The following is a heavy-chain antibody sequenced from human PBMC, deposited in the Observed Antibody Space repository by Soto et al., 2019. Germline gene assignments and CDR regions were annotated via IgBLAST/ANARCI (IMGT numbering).Heavy chain of an antibody. D-gene: IGHD3-3*01. V-gene: IGHV4-34*01. Sequence: PSETLSLTCAVYGGSFSGYYWSWIRQPPGKGLEWIGEINHSGSTNYNPSLKSRVTISVDTSKNQFSLKLSSVTAADTAVYYCARGGRLYYDFWRGYPRYYMDVWGKGTTVTVSS. CDR1: GGSFSGYY. J-gene: IGHJ6*03. CDR3: ARGGRLYYDFWRGYPRYYMDV. CDR2: INHSGST.